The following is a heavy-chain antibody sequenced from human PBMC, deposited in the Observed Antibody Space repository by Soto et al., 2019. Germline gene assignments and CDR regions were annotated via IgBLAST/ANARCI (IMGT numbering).Heavy chain of an antibody. Sequence: QVQLQESGPGLAKVSETLSLTCTVSGGSINSYYWSWIRQPPGKGLEWVADIDYSGRTNYNPSLTSRLTISVDTSKNQLALKVRSVTAADTAVYYCAREIRLVGVTGWFDLWGQGTLVTVSS. J-gene: IGHJ5*02. D-gene: IGHD1-26*01. CDR2: IDYSGRT. CDR1: GGSINSYY. V-gene: IGHV4-59*01. CDR3: AREIRLVGVTGWFDL.